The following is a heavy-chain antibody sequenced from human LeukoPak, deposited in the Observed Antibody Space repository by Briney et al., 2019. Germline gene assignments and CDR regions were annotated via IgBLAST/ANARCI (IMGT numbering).Heavy chain of an antibody. CDR3: AGLNFGKKRGYSHGPGDY. Sequence: GGSLRLSCAASGFTFSSYAMSWVRQAPGKGLEWVSAISGSGGSTYYADSVKGRFTISRDNSKNTLYLQMNSLRAEDTAVYYCAGLNFGKKRGYSHGPGDYWGQGTLVTVSS. D-gene: IGHD5-18*01. CDR2: ISGSGGST. J-gene: IGHJ4*02. CDR1: GFTFSSYA. V-gene: IGHV3-23*01.